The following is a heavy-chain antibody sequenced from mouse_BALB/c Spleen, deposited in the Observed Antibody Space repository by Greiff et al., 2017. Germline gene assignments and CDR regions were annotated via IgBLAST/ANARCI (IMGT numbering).Heavy chain of an antibody. V-gene: IGHV5-17*02. Sequence: DVMLVESGGGLVQPGGSRKLSCAASGFTFSSFGMHWVRQAPEKGLEWVAYISSGSSTIYYADTVKGRFTISRDNPKNTLFLQMTSLRSEDTAMYYCARWGERYYFDYWGQGTTLTVSS. CDR1: GFTFSSFG. CDR3: ARWGERYYFDY. CDR2: ISSGSSTI. J-gene: IGHJ2*01.